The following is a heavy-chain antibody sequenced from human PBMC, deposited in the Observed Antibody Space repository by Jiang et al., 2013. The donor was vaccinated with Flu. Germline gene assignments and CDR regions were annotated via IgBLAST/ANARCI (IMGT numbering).Heavy chain of an antibody. V-gene: IGHV1-69-2*01. CDR1: GYSFTDYP. Sequence: SGAEVKKPGTAVKISCKVSGYSFTDYPIHWVRQAPDKGLEWMGLVDPENGRAIYAAKFRGRLTITADTSTDTAFVVLTSLTSDDTATYFCATVAGGGDWLDPWGQGTAVSVSS. CDR3: ATVAGGGDWLDP. D-gene: IGHD3-16*01. CDR2: VDPENGRA. J-gene: IGHJ5*02.